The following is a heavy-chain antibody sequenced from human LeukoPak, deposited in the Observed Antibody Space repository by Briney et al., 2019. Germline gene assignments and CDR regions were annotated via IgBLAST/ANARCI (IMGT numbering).Heavy chain of an antibody. D-gene: IGHD1-26*01. J-gene: IGHJ4*02. V-gene: IGHV3-48*03. CDR3: GSDVVGGTNF. CDR1: GFTFSGYE. Sequence: GGSLRLSCAPSGFTFSGYEMHWVRQAPERRRGWISYITSSGNICYAASVKGRFTISKDNAKNTLYLQMNSPSAEVTAVYYCGSDVVGGTNFWGEGTLVTVSS. CDR2: ITSSGNI.